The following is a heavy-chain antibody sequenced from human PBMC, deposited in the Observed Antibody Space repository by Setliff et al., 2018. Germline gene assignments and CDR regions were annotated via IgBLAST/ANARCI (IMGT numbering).Heavy chain of an antibody. CDR1: GDSISSRPFY. Sequence: SETLSLTCTVSGDSISSRPFYWGWFRQPAGKELEWIGQIYTSWSTIYNPSLKSRVTILLDTSKNQFSLKLSSVTAADTAVYYCARLSGFLYIDVWGKGTTVTVSS. CDR2: IYTSWST. J-gene: IGHJ6*03. CDR3: ARLSGFLYIDV. V-gene: IGHV4-61*09. D-gene: IGHD3-3*01.